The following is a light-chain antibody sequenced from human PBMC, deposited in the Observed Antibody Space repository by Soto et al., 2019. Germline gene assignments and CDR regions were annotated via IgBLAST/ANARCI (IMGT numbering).Light chain of an antibody. Sequence: EIVMTQSPASLSVTPGKRATLSCWASQNVSTNSARYQQKPAQAPRHLIYRASTRAPGIPPRFSGSGSGTDFTPTTSSLQSPEFGVSYCQQHNNCPPITFGQGTRLEIK. V-gene: IGKV3-15*01. CDR3: QQHNNCPPIT. J-gene: IGKJ5*01. CDR1: QNVSTN. CDR2: RAS.